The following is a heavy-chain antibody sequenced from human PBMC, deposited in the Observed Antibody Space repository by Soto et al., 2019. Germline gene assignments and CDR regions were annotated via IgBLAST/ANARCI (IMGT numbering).Heavy chain of an antibody. D-gene: IGHD6-19*01. CDR2: INAGNGNT. V-gene: IGHV1-3*01. J-gene: IGHJ4*02. CDR1: GYTFTSYA. CDR3: ACSSGRHLAQFDY. Sequence: ASVKVSCKASGYTFTSYAMHWVRQAPGQRLEWMGWINAGNGNTKYSQKFQGRVTITRDTSASTAYMELSSLRSEDTAVYYCACSSGRHLAQFDYWGQGTLVTVSS.